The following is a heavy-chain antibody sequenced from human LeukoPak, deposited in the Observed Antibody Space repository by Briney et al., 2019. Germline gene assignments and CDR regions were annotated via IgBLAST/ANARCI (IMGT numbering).Heavy chain of an antibody. Sequence: GGSLRLSCAASGFTFSSYAMSWVRQAPGKGLEWVSGISGSGGSTYYADPVKGRFTMSRDNSKNTLYLQMNSLRAEDTAVYYCAKDHDSSGYPGFDYWGQGTLVTVSS. CDR1: GFTFSSYA. CDR3: AKDHDSSGYPGFDY. V-gene: IGHV3-23*01. D-gene: IGHD3-22*01. CDR2: ISGSGGST. J-gene: IGHJ4*02.